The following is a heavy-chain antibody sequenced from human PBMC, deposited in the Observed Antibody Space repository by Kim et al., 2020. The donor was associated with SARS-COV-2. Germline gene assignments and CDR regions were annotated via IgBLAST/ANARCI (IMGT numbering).Heavy chain of an antibody. D-gene: IGHD2-8*01. CDR1: GGSISSSSYY. J-gene: IGHJ4*02. CDR3: ARSLRHCTNGVCPPAGY. V-gene: IGHV4-39*01. CDR2: IYYSGST. Sequence: SETLSLTCTVSGGSISSSSYYWGWIRQPPGKGLEWIGSIYYSGSTYYNPSLKSRVTISVDTSKNQFSLKLSSVTAADTAVYYCARSLRHCTNGVCPPAGYWGQGTLVTVSS.